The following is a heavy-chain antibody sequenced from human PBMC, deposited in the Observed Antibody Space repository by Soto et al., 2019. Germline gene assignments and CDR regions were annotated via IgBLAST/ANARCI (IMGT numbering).Heavy chain of an antibody. CDR2: INHSGST. CDR3: ARASRYCSGGSCCSGWFDP. J-gene: IGHJ5*02. D-gene: IGHD2-15*01. Sequence: QVQLQQWGAGLLKPSETLSLTCAVYGGSFSGYYWSWIRQPPGKGLEWIGEINHSGSTNYNPSLKSRVTIAVDTSKNQFSLKLRSVTAADTAVYYCARASRYCSGGSCCSGWFDPWGQGTLVTVSS. CDR1: GGSFSGYY. V-gene: IGHV4-34*01.